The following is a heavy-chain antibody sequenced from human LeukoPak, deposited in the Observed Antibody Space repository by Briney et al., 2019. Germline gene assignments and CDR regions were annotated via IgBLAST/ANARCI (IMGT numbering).Heavy chain of an antibody. D-gene: IGHD3-3*01. J-gene: IGHJ4*02. V-gene: IGHV3-21*01. Sequence: GGSLRLSCATSGFTFSTYWMSWVRQAPGTGLEWVSSISSSGSFFYYADSVKGRFTISRDNAKNSLYLQMNSLRVEDTAVYFCARGLFGVINPTDYWGQGTLVTVSS. CDR2: ISSSGSFF. CDR1: GFTFSTYW. CDR3: ARGLFGVINPTDY.